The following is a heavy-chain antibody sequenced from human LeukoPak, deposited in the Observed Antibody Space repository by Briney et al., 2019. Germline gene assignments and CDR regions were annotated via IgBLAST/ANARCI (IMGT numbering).Heavy chain of an antibody. V-gene: IGHV1-18*01. CDR3: ARGGNSGWRTPNDDY. CDR2: VSPYNDNT. CDR1: GYTFTSYG. J-gene: IGHJ4*02. Sequence: VKVSCKTSGYTFTSYGFTWVRQAPGQGLEWMGWVSPYNDNTNYAQKFQGRVTMTTDTSATTAYVELRSLRSDDTAVYYCARGGNSGWRTPNDDYWGQGTLVTVSS. D-gene: IGHD6-19*01.